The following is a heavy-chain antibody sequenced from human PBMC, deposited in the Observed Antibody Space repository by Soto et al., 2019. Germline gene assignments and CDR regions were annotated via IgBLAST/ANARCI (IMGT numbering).Heavy chain of an antibody. J-gene: IGHJ4*02. D-gene: IGHD3-10*01. CDR3: VRESERFGELSY. Sequence: SETLSLTCAVYGGSFSGYYWSWIRQPPGKGLEWIGYIYYSGSTYYNPSLKSRVTISVDTSKNQFSLKLSSVTAADTAVYYCVRESERFGELSYWCQGILVTVS. CDR1: GGSFSGYY. V-gene: IGHV4-34*09. CDR2: IYYSGST.